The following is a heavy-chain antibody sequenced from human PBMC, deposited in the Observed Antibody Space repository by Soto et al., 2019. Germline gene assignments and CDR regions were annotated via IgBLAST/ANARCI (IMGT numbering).Heavy chain of an antibody. V-gene: IGHV4-39*01. D-gene: IGHD3-3*01. Sequence: SETLSLTSTVSGGSISSSSYYWGWIRQPPGKGLEWIGSIYYSGSTYYNPSLKSRVTISVDTSKNQFSLKLSSVTAADTAVYYCARQRAEITIFGVVINSYGMDVWGQGTTVTAP. J-gene: IGHJ6*02. CDR2: IYYSGST. CDR3: ARQRAEITIFGVVINSYGMDV. CDR1: GGSISSSSYY.